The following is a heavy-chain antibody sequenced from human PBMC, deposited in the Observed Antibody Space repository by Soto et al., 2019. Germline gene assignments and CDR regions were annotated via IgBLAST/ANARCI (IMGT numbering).Heavy chain of an antibody. V-gene: IGHV3-23*01. CDR2: FGHDDQST. CDR3: ATVVGRIVGATTGPLDI. Sequence: EVQLLESGGGLVQPGGSLRLSCSASGFTYNAINWVRQGLGQGLGWVSGFGHDDQSTYYIASVRGRFTFSRDNSKNMIYLEMNSLRAEDTAVYYCATVVGRIVGATTGPLDIWGHGTMVRVSS. J-gene: IGHJ3*02. D-gene: IGHD1-26*01. CDR1: GFTYNA.